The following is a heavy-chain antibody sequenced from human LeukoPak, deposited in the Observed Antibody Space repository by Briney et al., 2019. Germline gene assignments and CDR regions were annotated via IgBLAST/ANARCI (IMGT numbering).Heavy chain of an antibody. CDR1: GGSISSSQW. J-gene: IGHJ3*02. V-gene: IGHV4-4*02. Sequence: SETLSLTCAVSGGSISSSQWWSWVRPPPGKGLQWIGEIYHSGSTNYNPSLKSRVTISVDKSKNQFSLKLSSVTAADTAVYYCARAVTTVDDAFDIWGQGTMVTVSS. CDR2: IYHSGST. D-gene: IGHD4-23*01. CDR3: ARAVTTVDDAFDI.